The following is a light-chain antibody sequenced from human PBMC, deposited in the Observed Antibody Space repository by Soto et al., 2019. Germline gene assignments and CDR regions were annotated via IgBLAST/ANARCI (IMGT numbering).Light chain of an antibody. V-gene: IGKV1-5*03. CDR2: KAS. CDR1: QTISTL. CDR3: QQYSTYPWT. J-gene: IGKJ1*01. Sequence: DIQMTQSPSTLSASVGDRVTITCRASQTISTLLAWYQQRPGKAPNLLIYKASSLESGVPSRFSGSGSGTEVTLTISSLQPDDFATYFCQQYSTYPWTFGQGTKVEVK.